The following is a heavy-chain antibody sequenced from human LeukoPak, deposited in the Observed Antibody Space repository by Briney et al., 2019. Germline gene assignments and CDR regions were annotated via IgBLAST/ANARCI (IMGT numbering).Heavy chain of an antibody. CDR1: GYRFSTYW. CDR2: IYPGDSDT. D-gene: IGHD2/OR15-2a*01. CDR3: ASLNNSLDTFDI. Sequence: GASLKISCKRSGYRFSTYWFGWVRPMPGKGLEWMGIIYPGDSDTRYSPSFQGQVTISADRSITTAYLQWSSLKASDTAMYYCASLNNSLDTFDIWGQGTMVTVSS. V-gene: IGHV5-51*01. J-gene: IGHJ3*02.